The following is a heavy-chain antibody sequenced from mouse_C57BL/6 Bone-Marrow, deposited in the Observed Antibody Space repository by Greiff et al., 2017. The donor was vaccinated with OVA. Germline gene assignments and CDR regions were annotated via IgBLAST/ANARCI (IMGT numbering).Heavy chain of an antibody. CDR3: TFYDYDGIDY. Sequence: VQLKQSGAELVRPGASVKLSCTASGFNIKDDYMHWVKQRPEQGLEWIGWIDPENGDTEYASKFQGKATITADTSSNTAYLQLSSLTSEDTAVYYCTFYDYDGIDYWGQGTTLTVSS. V-gene: IGHV14-4*01. D-gene: IGHD2-4*01. J-gene: IGHJ2*01. CDR2: IDPENGDT. CDR1: GFNIKDDY.